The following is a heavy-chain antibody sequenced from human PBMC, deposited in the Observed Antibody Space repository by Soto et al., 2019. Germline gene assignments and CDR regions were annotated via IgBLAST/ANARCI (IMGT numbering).Heavy chain of an antibody. D-gene: IGHD2-8*02. Sequence: QVQLQQWGAGLLKPSETLSLTCAVYGGSFRGYYWTWIRPPPGTGLEWIGEINHSGSTNYNPSLKSRVTISVDTSKNQFSLKLTSVTAADTAVYYCARDKITGLFDYWGQGTLVTVSS. CDR2: INHSGST. CDR3: ARDKITGLFDY. CDR1: GGSFRGYY. V-gene: IGHV4-34*01. J-gene: IGHJ4*02.